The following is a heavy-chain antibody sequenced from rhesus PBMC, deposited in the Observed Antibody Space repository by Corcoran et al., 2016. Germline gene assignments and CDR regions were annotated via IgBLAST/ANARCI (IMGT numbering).Heavy chain of an antibody. CDR3: ATAGWVI. V-gene: IGHV1-111*02. CDR1: GYTFTASY. J-gene: IGHJ4*01. CDR2: VDPEDGEA. Sequence: EVQLVQTGAEVKKPGASVHISCKASGYTFTASYLHRVRQAPGKGLAWVGRVDPEDGEAIHEQKFQDRVTITADTSTDTAYMELSSLRSEDTAVYYCATAGWVIWGQGVLVTVSS. D-gene: IGHD5-24*01.